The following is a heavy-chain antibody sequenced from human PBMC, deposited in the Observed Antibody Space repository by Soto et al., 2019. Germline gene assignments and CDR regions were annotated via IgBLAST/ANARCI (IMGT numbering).Heavy chain of an antibody. D-gene: IGHD7-27*01. CDR3: AGELGTFYFDH. CDR1: AGSIRSGDYY. J-gene: IGHJ4*02. CDR2: IDHSGSA. Sequence: QVQLQESGPGLVKPSQTLSLTCTVSAGSIRSGDYYWTWIRQPPGKGLEWIGYIDHSGSAYYTPSLKSRATISIDTSNNPFSLKMTSVTAADTAVYYCAGELGTFYFDHWGQGTLVTVSS. V-gene: IGHV4-30-4*01.